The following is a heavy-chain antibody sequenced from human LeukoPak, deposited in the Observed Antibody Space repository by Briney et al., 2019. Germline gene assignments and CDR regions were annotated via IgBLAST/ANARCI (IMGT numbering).Heavy chain of an antibody. CDR2: INYNGGGS. V-gene: IGHV3-20*04. Sequence: AGGSLRLSCEASGFTFDDYGMSWVRQAPGKGLEWVSGINYNGGGSGYTDSMKGRFTISRDNARNSLFLQMNSLRAEDTALYYCARGYNYGPFDYWGQGTLVTVSS. CDR3: ARGYNYGPFDY. D-gene: IGHD5-18*01. CDR1: GFTFDDYG. J-gene: IGHJ4*02.